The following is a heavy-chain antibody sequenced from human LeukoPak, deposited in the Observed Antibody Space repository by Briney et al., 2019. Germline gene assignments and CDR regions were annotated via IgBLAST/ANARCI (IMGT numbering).Heavy chain of an antibody. Sequence: PGGSLRLSCAASGFTFSGYAMAWVRQAPGKGLEWVSSISSSSSYIYYADSVKGRFTISRDNAKNSLYLQMNSLRAEDTAVYYCARGMDYGDSDAFDIWGQGTMVTVSS. V-gene: IGHV3-21*01. D-gene: IGHD4-17*01. CDR3: ARGMDYGDSDAFDI. CDR2: ISSSSSYI. J-gene: IGHJ3*02. CDR1: GFTFSGYA.